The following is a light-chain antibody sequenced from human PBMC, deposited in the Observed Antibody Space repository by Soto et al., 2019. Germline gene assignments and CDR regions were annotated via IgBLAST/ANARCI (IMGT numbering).Light chain of an antibody. V-gene: IGLV1-40*01. J-gene: IGLJ1*01. CDR2: GNS. CDR3: QSSDSSLTV. CDR1: SSNVGAGYD. Sequence: QSLLTQPPSVSGAPGQRVTISCTGSSSNVGAGYDVHWYQQLPGTAPKLLIYGNSNRPSGVPDRFSGYKSGTSASLAITGLQAEDEADYYCQSSDSSLTVFGTGTKVTVL.